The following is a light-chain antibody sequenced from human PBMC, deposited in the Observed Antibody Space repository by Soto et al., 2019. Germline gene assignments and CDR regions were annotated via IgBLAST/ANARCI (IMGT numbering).Light chain of an antibody. CDR1: ESISSW. CDR3: QQYNSYWT. J-gene: IGKJ1*01. CDR2: KAS. V-gene: IGKV1-5*03. Sequence: DIQMTQSPSTLSASVGDRVTITCRARESISSWLAWYQQKPGKAPKLLIYKASSLESGVPSRFSGRGSGTEFTLTIRSLQPDDFATYYCQQYNSYWTFGQGTKVEI.